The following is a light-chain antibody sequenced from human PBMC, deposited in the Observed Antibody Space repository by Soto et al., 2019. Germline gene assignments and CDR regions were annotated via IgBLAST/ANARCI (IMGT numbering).Light chain of an antibody. J-gene: IGLJ1*01. CDR1: SRDVGGYNY. V-gene: IGLV2-8*01. Sequence: QSALTQPPSASGSPGQSVTISCTGTSRDVGGYNYVSWYQQHTGKAPKLMIYEVSKRPSGVPDRFSGSKSGNTSSLTVSGLQAEDEADYYCSSYAGSNSYVFGTGTKVTAL. CDR2: EVS. CDR3: SSYAGSNSYV.